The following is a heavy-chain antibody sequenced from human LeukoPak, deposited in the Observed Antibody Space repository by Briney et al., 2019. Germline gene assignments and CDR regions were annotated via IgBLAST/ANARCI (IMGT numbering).Heavy chain of an antibody. CDR1: GYTFTSYA. CDR2: ISAYNGNT. J-gene: IGHJ4*02. V-gene: IGHV1-18*01. Sequence: ASVKVSCKASGYTFTSYAMNWVRQAPGQGLEWMGWISAYNGNTNYAQKLQGRVTMTTDTSTSTAYMELRSLRSDDTAVYYCARDQGTGTNDYWGQGTLVTVSS. CDR3: ARDQGTGTNDY. D-gene: IGHD1-1*01.